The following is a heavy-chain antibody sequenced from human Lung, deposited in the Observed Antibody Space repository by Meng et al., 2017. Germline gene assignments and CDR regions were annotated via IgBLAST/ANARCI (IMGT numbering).Heavy chain of an antibody. J-gene: IGHJ4*02. V-gene: IGHV4-4*02. CDR3: ARFDISSSGRGDY. CDR1: GGSITSSTW. D-gene: IGHD1-26*01. Sequence: QVQLKGPGPGLGKPSGTLSLTCAVSGGSITSSTWWSWVRQTPGKGLEWFGEIFHSGSTNYNPPLESRVTISVDKSKNQFSLKVYSVTAADTATYYCARFDISSSGRGDYWGQGILVTVSS. CDR2: IFHSGST.